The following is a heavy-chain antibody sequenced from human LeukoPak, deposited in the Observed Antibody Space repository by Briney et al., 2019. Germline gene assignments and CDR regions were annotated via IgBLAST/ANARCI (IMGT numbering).Heavy chain of an antibody. J-gene: IGHJ4*02. Sequence: KTSETLSLTCAVYGGSFSGYYWSWIRQPPGKGLEWIGEINHSGSTNYNPSLKSRVTISVDTSKNQFSLKLSSVTAADTAVYCCASLIYYDSSGYQDYWGQGTLVTVSS. D-gene: IGHD3-22*01. CDR1: GGSFSGYY. CDR2: INHSGST. V-gene: IGHV4-34*01. CDR3: ASLIYYDSSGYQDY.